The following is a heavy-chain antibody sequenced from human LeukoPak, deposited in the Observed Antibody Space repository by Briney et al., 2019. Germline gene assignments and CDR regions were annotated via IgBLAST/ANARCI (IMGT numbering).Heavy chain of an antibody. CDR3: ARNRWDSSGWYVIDH. J-gene: IGHJ4*02. V-gene: IGHV4-59*01. CDR1: GGSISSYY. Sequence: SETLSLTCTVSGGSISSYYWSWIRQPPGKGVEWIGYIYYSGSTNYNPSLKSRVSISVDTSKNQFSLKLSSVTAADTAVYYCARNRWDSSGWYVIDHWGQGTLVTVSS. CDR2: IYYSGST. D-gene: IGHD6-19*01.